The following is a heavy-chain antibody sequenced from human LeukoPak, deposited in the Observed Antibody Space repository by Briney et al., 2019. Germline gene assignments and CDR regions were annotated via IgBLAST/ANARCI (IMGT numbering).Heavy chain of an antibody. CDR2: IYYSGST. CDR3: ARVLLWFGELFLDY. Sequence: SETLSLTCTVSGGSISSSRYYWGWIRQPPGKGLEWIGSIYYSGSTYYNPSLKSRVTISVDTSKNQFSLKLSSVTAADTAVYYCARVLLWFGELFLDYWGQGTLVTVSS. J-gene: IGHJ4*02. D-gene: IGHD3-10*01. V-gene: IGHV4-39*01. CDR1: GGSISSSRYY.